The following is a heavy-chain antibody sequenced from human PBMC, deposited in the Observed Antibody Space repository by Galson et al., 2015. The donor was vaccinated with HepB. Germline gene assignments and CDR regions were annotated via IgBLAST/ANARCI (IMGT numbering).Heavy chain of an antibody. CDR1: GYTFTSYG. J-gene: IGHJ5*02. V-gene: IGHV1-18*01. Sequence: SVKVSCKASGYTFTSYGISWVRQAPGQGLEWMGWISAYNGNTNYIQKLQGRLTMTTDTSTSTAYMELRSLRPDDTAVYYCARDSAGITGIGIIDPWGQGTLVTVSS. CDR2: ISAYNGNT. CDR3: ARDSAGITGIGIIDP. D-gene: IGHD1-20*01.